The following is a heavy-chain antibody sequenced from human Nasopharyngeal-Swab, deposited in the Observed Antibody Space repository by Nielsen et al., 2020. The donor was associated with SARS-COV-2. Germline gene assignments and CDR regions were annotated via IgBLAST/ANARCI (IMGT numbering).Heavy chain of an antibody. D-gene: IGHD3-22*01. CDR1: GLTFSDHI. CDR3: ATHYHDSSGFAY. Sequence: LKISCVVSGLTFSDHIMDWVRQAPGKGLEWVGRITTRLNGYSTDYAASVKGRFTISRDESKKFVYLQMDSLKTDDTAVYHCATHYHDSSGFAYWGRGTLVTVSS. J-gene: IGHJ4*02. CDR2: ITTRLNGYST. V-gene: IGHV3-72*01.